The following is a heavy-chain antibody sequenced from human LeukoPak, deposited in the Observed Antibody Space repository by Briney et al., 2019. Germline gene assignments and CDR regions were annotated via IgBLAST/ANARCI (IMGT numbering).Heavy chain of an antibody. CDR1: GYSFTSYW. D-gene: IGHD1-26*01. CDR3: AAFVGAPGWFHP. CDR2: IYPGDSDT. Sequence: GESLKISCKGSGYSFTSYWIGWVRQIPGKGLEWMGIIYPGDSDTRYSPSFQGQVTISADKSISTAYLQWSSLYASDPAMHCCAAFVGAPGWFHPWGQGTLVTVSS. J-gene: IGHJ5*02. V-gene: IGHV5-51*01.